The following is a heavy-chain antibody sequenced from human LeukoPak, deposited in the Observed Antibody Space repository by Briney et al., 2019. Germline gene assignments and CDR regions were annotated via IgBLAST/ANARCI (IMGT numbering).Heavy chain of an antibody. CDR1: GYTFTGYY. Sequence: ASVKVSCKASGYTFTGYYMHWVRQAPGQGLEWMGWINPSSGDTNSAQKFQGRVTMTTDTSISTAYMEVSRLRSDDTAVYYCARVRIGQQLDKYYYYAMDVWGQGTTVTVSS. CDR3: ARVRIGQQLDKYYYYAMDV. CDR2: INPSSGDT. D-gene: IGHD6-13*01. J-gene: IGHJ6*02. V-gene: IGHV1-2*02.